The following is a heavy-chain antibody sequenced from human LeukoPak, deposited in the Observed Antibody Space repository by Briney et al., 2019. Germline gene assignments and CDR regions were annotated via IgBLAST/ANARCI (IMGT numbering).Heavy chain of an antibody. V-gene: IGHV1-18*01. D-gene: IGHD3-22*01. Sequence: ASVKVSCKASGYTFTSYGISWVRQAPGQGLEWMGWISAYNGNTNYAQKLQGRVTMTTDTSTSTAYMELRSLRSDDTAVYYCARGDYYDSSGYYNWFDPWGQGTPVTVSS. J-gene: IGHJ5*02. CDR1: GYTFTSYG. CDR3: ARGDYYDSSGYYNWFDP. CDR2: ISAYNGNT.